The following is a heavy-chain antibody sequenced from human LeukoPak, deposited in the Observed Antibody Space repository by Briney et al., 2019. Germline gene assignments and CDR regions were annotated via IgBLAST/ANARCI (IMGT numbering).Heavy chain of an antibody. CDR1: GFTFSSYG. J-gene: IGHJ4*02. D-gene: IGHD3-16*02. CDR3: AKDGDLRLGELSSLDY. Sequence: GGSLRLSCAASGFTFSSYGMHWVRQAPGKGLEWVAFIRYDGSNKYYADSVKGRFTISRDNSKNTLYLQMNSLRAEDTAVYYCAKDGDLRLGELSSLDYWGQGTLVTVSS. CDR2: IRYDGSNK. V-gene: IGHV3-30*02.